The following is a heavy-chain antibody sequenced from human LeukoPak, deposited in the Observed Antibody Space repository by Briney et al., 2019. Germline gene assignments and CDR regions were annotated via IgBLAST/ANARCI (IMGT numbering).Heavy chain of an antibody. CDR1: GFTVSSNY. D-gene: IGHD6-6*01. CDR2: IYSGGST. Sequence: GGSLRLSCAASGFTVSSNYMSWVRQAPGKGLEWVSVIYSGGSTYYADSVKGRFTISRDNSKNTLYLQMNSLRAEDTAVYYCARGGFSSPDYYGMDVWGQGTTVTVSS. V-gene: IGHV3-53*01. J-gene: IGHJ6*02. CDR3: ARGGFSSPDYYGMDV.